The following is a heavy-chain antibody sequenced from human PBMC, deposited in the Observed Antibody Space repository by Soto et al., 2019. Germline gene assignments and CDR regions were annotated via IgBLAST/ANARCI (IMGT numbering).Heavy chain of an antibody. Sequence: TLSLTCTVSGGSISSSSYYWGWIRQPPGKGLEWIGSIYYSGSTYYNPSLKSRVTISVDTSKNQFSLKLSSVTAADTAVYYCARNRIRVWFGELSYFDPWGQGTLVTVSS. J-gene: IGHJ5*02. D-gene: IGHD3-10*01. V-gene: IGHV4-39*01. CDR1: GGSISSSSYY. CDR2: IYYSGST. CDR3: ARNRIRVWFGELSYFDP.